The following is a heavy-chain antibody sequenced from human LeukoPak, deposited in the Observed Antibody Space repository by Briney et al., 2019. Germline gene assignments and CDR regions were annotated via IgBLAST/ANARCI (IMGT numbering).Heavy chain of an antibody. J-gene: IGHJ4*02. Sequence: SETLSLTCTVSGVSITSATYYWGWIRQPPGKGLEWIGNIYYSGSTNYNPSLKSRVTISVDTSKNQFSLNLISVTAADTAVYYCATGPHYGDVDGRDYWGQGTLVTVSS. CDR3: ATGPHYGDVDGRDY. CDR1: GVSITSATYY. CDR2: IYYSGST. D-gene: IGHD4-17*01. V-gene: IGHV4-61*01.